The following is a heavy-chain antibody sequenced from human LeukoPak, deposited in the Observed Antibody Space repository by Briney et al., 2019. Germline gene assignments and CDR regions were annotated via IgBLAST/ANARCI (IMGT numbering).Heavy chain of an antibody. Sequence: SETLSLTCTVSGCSVSSGSYYWSWIRQPPGKELEWIGYIYYSGSTNYNPSLKSRVTISVDTSKNQFSLKLSSVTAADTAVYYCARSQYYDSSGYYVFYFDYWGQGTLATVSS. CDR2: IYYSGST. CDR3: ARSQYYDSSGYYVFYFDY. D-gene: IGHD3-22*01. V-gene: IGHV4-61*01. CDR1: GCSVSSGSYY. J-gene: IGHJ4*02.